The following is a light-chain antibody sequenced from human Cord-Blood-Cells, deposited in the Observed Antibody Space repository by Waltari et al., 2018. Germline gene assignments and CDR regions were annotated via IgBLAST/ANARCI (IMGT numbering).Light chain of an antibody. CDR1: QSISSW. V-gene: IGKV1-5*01. CDR2: DAS. CDR3: QQYNSPWT. Sequence: DIQMIQSPSTLSASVGDRVTITCRASQSISSWLAWYQQKPGKAPKLLIYDASSLESGVPSRFSGSGSGTEFTLTISSLQPDDFATYYCQQYNSPWTFGQGTKVEIK. J-gene: IGKJ1*01.